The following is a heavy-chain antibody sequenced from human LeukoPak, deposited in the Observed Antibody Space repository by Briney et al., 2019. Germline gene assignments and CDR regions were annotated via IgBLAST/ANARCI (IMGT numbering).Heavy chain of an antibody. Sequence: PSQTLSLTCTVSGGSTSSGGYYWSWIHQHPGKGLEWIGYIYYSGSTYYNPSLKSRVTISVDTSKNQFSLKLSSVTAADTAVYYCASRRGYGSWGAFDIWGQGTMVIASS. D-gene: IGHD5-12*01. V-gene: IGHV4-31*03. CDR1: GGSTSSGGYY. CDR2: IYYSGST. J-gene: IGHJ3*02. CDR3: ASRRGYGSWGAFDI.